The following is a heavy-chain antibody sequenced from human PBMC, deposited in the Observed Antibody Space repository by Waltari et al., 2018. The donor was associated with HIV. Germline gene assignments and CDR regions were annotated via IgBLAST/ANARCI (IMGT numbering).Heavy chain of an antibody. V-gene: IGHV3-49*03. CDR1: GFTSTTYP. Sequence: EWQLVESGGGLVQPGRSLILTCTPSGFTSTTYPRSTFGQAPGKGLEWVSFIRSRAYGGTTEYAASVEGRFTISRDDSKSIAYLQMNSLKTEDTAVYYCLPDYDILTGYLAFDYWGQGTLVTVSS. D-gene: IGHD3-9*01. J-gene: IGHJ4*02. CDR2: IRSRAYGGTT. CDR3: LPDYDILTGYLAFDY.